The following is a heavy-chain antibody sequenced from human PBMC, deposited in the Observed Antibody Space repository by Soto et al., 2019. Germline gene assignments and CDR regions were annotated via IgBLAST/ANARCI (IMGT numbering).Heavy chain of an antibody. CDR3: AKDRGSSSAGFGY. CDR2: ISWNSGSI. D-gene: IGHD6-6*01. CDR1: GFTFDDYA. V-gene: IGHV3-9*01. Sequence: GGSLRLSCAASGFTFDDYAMHWVRQAPGKGLEWVSGISWNSGSIGYADSVKGRFTISRDNAKNSLYLQMNSLRADDTALYYCAKDRGSSSAGFGYWGQGTLVTVSS. J-gene: IGHJ4*02.